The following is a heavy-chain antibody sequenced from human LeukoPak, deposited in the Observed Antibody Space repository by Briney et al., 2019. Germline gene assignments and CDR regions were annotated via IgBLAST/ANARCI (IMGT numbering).Heavy chain of an antibody. CDR2: ISGSGGST. CDR1: GFTFSSYA. CDR3: ARALSLGWYESGY. D-gene: IGHD6-19*01. J-gene: IGHJ4*02. V-gene: IGHV3-23*01. Sequence: GGSLRLSCAASGFTFSSYAMSWVRQAPGKGLEWVSAISGSGGSTYYADSVKGRFTISRDNSKNTLYLQMNSLRAEDTAVYYCARALSLGWYESGYWGQGTLVTVSS.